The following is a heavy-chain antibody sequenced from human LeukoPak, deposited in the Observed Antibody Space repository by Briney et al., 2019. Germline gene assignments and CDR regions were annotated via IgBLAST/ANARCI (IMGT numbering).Heavy chain of an antibody. D-gene: IGHD3-10*01. CDR1: GFTFSSYS. CDR2: ISSSSSYI. CDR3: AKDYYGSGSLFDY. Sequence: GGSLRLSCAASGFTFSSYSMNWVRQAPGKGLEWVSSISSSSSYIYYADSVKGRFTISRDNAKNSLYLQMNSLRAEDTAVYYCAKDYYGSGSLFDYWGQGTLVTVSS. J-gene: IGHJ4*02. V-gene: IGHV3-21*01.